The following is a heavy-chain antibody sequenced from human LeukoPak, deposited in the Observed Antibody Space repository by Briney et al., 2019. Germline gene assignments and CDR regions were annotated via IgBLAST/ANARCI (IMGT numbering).Heavy chain of an antibody. D-gene: IGHD1-26*01. CDR2: ISGSGGST. CDR3: AKDVGGTNFHYMDV. V-gene: IGHV3-23*01. Sequence: GGSLRLSCAASGFTFSSYVMTWVRQAPGKGLEWVSAISGSGGSTFYADSVKGRFTISRDNSKNTLYLQMNSLRAEDTAVYYCAKDVGGTNFHYMDVWGKGTTVIVSS. J-gene: IGHJ6*03. CDR1: GFTFSSYV.